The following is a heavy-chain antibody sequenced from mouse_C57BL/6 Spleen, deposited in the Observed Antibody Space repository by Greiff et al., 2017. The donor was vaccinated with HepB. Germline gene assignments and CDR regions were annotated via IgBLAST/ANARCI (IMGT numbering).Heavy chain of an antibody. Sequence: QVQLQQSGAELVKPGASVKLSCKASGYTFTSYWMHWVKQRPGQGLEWIGMIHPNSGSTNYNEKFKSKATLTVDKSSSTAYMQLSSLTSEDSAVYYCAREDYDVFAYWGQGTLVTVSA. V-gene: IGHV1-64*01. J-gene: IGHJ3*01. CDR1: GYTFTSYW. CDR2: IHPNSGST. D-gene: IGHD2-4*01. CDR3: AREDYDVFAY.